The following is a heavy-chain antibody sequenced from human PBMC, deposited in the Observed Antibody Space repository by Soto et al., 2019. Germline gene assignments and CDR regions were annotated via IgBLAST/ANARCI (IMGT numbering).Heavy chain of an antibody. J-gene: IGHJ4*02. V-gene: IGHV5-51*01. D-gene: IGHD3-3*01. CDR3: ARLTSWSGHPENKESQKYFDY. Sequence: GESLKISCKGSGYSFTSYWIGWVRQMPGKGLEWMGIIYPGDSDTRYSPSFQGQVTISADKSISTAYLQWSSLKASDTAMYYCARLTSWSGHPENKESQKYFDYWGQGTLVTVSS. CDR2: IYPGDSDT. CDR1: GYSFTSYW.